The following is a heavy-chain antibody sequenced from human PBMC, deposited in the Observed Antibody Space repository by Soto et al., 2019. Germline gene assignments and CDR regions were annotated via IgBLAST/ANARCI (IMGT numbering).Heavy chain of an antibody. D-gene: IGHD6-19*01. V-gene: IGHV1-8*01. CDR2: LNPNSGDT. Sequence: QVQLVQSGAEVKKHGASVKVSCKASGYTFSSYDINWVRQATGQGLEWMGWLNPNSGDTGYAQKFQGRVTLTMITSINTAYIELSSLTSDDAAVYYCATSSGGWYIYWGQGTLVTVS. CDR1: GYTFSSYD. J-gene: IGHJ4*02. CDR3: ATSSGGWYIY.